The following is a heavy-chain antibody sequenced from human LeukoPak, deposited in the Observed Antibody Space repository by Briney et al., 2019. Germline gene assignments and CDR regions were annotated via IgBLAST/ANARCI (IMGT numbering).Heavy chain of an antibody. Sequence: SETLSLTCTVSGVSISSYYWGWIRQPPGKGLEWIGSIYYSGSTYYNPSLKSRVTISVDTSKNQFSLKLSSVTAADTAVYYCARHAIDVDGDYSDNWFDPWGQGTLVTVSS. D-gene: IGHD4-17*01. CDR2: IYYSGST. CDR3: ARHAIDVDGDYSDNWFDP. V-gene: IGHV4-39*01. J-gene: IGHJ5*02. CDR1: GVSISSYY.